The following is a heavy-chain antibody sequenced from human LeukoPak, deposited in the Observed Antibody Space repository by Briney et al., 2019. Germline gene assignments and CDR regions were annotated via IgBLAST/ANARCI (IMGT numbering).Heavy chain of an antibody. CDR3: ARLGYSYGPPDY. CDR2: IYYSGST. D-gene: IGHD5-18*01. Sequence: SETLSLTCTVSGGSISTSNYYWGWIRQPPGKGLEWIGYIYYSGSTNYNPSLKSRVTISVDTSKNQFSLKLSSVTAADTAVYYCARLGYSYGPPDYWGQGTLVTVSS. V-gene: IGHV4-61*05. J-gene: IGHJ4*02. CDR1: GGSISTSNYY.